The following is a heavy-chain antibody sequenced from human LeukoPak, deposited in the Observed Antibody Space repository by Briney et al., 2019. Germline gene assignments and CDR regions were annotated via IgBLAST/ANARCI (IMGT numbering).Heavy chain of an antibody. CDR2: ISGSGGST. J-gene: IGHJ4*02. CDR3: ARVIRIAARSDY. V-gene: IGHV3-23*01. Sequence: GGSLRLSCAASGFTFSSYAMSWVRQAPGKGLEWVSAISGSGGSTYYADSVKGRFTISRDNAKNSLYLRMNSLRAEDTAVYYCARVIRIAARSDYWGQGTLVTVSS. CDR1: GFTFSSYA. D-gene: IGHD6-6*01.